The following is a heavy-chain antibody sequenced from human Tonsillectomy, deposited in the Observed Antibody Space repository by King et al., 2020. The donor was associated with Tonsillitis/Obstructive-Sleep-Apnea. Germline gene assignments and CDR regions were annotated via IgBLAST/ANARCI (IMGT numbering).Heavy chain of an antibody. V-gene: IGHV1-69*09. J-gene: IGHJ6*03. CDR2: IIPILGMA. CDR1: GGTFSSYT. Sequence: QLVQSGAEVKKPGTSVKVSCKASGGTFSSYTFSWVRQAPGQGLEWMGRIIPILGMANYAQKFQGRVTITADISTNTAYMELSSLRSEDTPVYYCASEIGSYGPTFSYYYMDVWGKGTTVSVSS. D-gene: IGHD1-26*01. CDR3: ASEIGSYGPTFSYYYMDV.